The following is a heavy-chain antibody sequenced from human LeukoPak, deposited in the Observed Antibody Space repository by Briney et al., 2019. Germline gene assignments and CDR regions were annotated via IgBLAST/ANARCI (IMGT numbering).Heavy chain of an antibody. J-gene: IGHJ4*02. CDR3: STAKFDN. Sequence: PGGSLRVSCAASGFALSSYSINWVRQTPGKGLEWLSHISSSGNNIYYADSVRGRFTISRDNAKNSLYLQMNNLRAEDTAVYYCSTAKFDNWGQGTPVTVSS. CDR2: ISSSGNNI. CDR1: GFALSSYS. V-gene: IGHV3-48*01.